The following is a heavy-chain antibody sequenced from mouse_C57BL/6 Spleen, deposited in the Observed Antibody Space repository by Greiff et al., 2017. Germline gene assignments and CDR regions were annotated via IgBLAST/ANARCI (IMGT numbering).Heavy chain of an antibody. Sequence: VQLQQSGAELVKPGASVKISCKASGYAFSSYWMNWVKPRPGKGLEWIGQIYPGDGDTNYNGKFKGKATLTADKSSSTAYMQLRRLTSRVSAVYFGARWGYGSRAWFAYWGQGTLVTVSA. CDR3: ARWGYGSRAWFAY. J-gene: IGHJ3*01. V-gene: IGHV1-80*01. CDR2: IYPGDGDT. D-gene: IGHD1-1*01. CDR1: GYAFSSYW.